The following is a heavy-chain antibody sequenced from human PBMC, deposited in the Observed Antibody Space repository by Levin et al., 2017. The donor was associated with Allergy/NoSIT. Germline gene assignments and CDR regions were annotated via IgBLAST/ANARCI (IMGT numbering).Heavy chain of an antibody. J-gene: IGHJ4*02. CDR3: ARHKQWLVVLDS. D-gene: IGHD6-19*01. CDR1: GGSISSSSYY. Sequence: SETLSLTCTVSGGSISSSSYYWGWIRQPPGKGLEWIGSIYYSGSTYYNPSLQSRVTISVDTSKNQFSLKLSSVTAADTAVYYCARHKQWLVVLDSWGLGTLVTVSS. CDR2: IYYSGST. V-gene: IGHV4-39*01.